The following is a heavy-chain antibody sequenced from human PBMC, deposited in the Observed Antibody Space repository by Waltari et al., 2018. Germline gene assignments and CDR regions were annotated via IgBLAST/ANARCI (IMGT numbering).Heavy chain of an antibody. D-gene: IGHD7-27*01. J-gene: IGHJ4*02. Sequence: QVQLQEAGPGLVKPSEALSLTCTVSGGSVSSHRWSWIRQPPGKGLEWIGYIDYSGSTNYNPSLKSRVTISVDTSKNQYYLKLSSVMAADTAVYYCARTKTGDYFDYWGPGILVTVSS. CDR3: ARTKTGDYFDY. CDR1: GGSVSSHR. CDR2: IDYSGST. V-gene: IGHV4-59*02.